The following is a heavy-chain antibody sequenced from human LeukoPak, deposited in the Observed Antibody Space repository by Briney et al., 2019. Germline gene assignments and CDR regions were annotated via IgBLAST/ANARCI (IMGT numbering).Heavy chain of an antibody. CDR2: IDWDDDK. CDR3: ARMLESGYDFYYFDY. V-gene: IGHV2-70*04. CDR1: GFSLSTSGMR. D-gene: IGHD5-12*01. Sequence: SGPTLVNPTQTLTLTCTFSGFSLSTSGMRVSWTRQPPGKALEWLARIDWDDDKFYSTSLKTRLTISKDTSKNQVVLTMTNMDPVDTATYYCARMLESGYDFYYFDYWGQGTLVTVSS. J-gene: IGHJ4*02.